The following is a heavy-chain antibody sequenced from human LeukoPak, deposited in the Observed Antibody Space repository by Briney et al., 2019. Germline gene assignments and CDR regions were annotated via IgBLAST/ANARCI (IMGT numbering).Heavy chain of an antibody. CDR2: IYHSGST. J-gene: IGHJ1*01. CDR3: ASGYYDAEYFQH. Sequence: SETLSLTCSVSGGSISNYYWSWIRQPPGKGLEWIGYIYHSGSTYYNPSPKSRVTISVDRSKNQFSLKLSSVTAADTAVYYCASGYYDAEYFQHWGQGTLVTVSS. CDR1: GGSISNYY. V-gene: IGHV4-30-2*01. D-gene: IGHD3-22*01.